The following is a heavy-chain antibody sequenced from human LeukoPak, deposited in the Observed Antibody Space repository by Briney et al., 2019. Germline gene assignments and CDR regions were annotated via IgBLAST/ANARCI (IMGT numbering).Heavy chain of an antibody. Sequence: GASVKVSCKASGYTFTGYYMHWVRQAPGQGLEWMGWINPNSGGTNYAQKFQGRVTMTRDTSISTAYMELSRLRSDDTAVYYCARAGLKDIVENGYFDYWGQGTLVTVSS. CDR1: GYTFTGYY. J-gene: IGHJ4*02. D-gene: IGHD2-15*01. CDR2: INPNSGGT. V-gene: IGHV1-2*02. CDR3: ARAGLKDIVENGYFDY.